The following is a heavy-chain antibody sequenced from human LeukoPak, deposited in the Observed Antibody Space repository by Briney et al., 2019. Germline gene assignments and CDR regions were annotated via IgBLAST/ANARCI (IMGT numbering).Heavy chain of an antibody. CDR2: IGPTGSDR. CDR3: ATETNGRHYDY. D-gene: IGHD1-14*01. V-gene: IGHV3-21*06. Sequence: GGSLRLSCTASGFTFSSYWMHWVRQAPGKGLEWVASIGPTGSDRYHADSIKGRFTISRDNANNFLYLQMNSLRAEDTAVYYCATETNGRHYDYWGQGTLLTVSS. CDR1: GFTFSSYW. J-gene: IGHJ4*02.